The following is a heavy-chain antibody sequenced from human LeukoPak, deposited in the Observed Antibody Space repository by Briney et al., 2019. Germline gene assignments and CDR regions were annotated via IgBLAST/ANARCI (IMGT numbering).Heavy chain of an antibody. CDR1: GFIFSNFG. CDR3: ARDYGDYGLDY. V-gene: IGHV3-23*01. Sequence: GGSLRLSCAASGFIFSNFGMNWVRQGLGKGLEWVSSITGRGGSAYYADSVKGRFTISRDNSKSILYLQMNSLRGDDTAVYYCARDYGDYGLDYWGQGALVTVAS. CDR2: ITGRGGSA. D-gene: IGHD4-17*01. J-gene: IGHJ4*02.